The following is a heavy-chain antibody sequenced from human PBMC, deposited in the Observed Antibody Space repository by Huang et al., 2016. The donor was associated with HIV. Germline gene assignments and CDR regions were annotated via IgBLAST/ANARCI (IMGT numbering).Heavy chain of an antibody. Sequence: EVQLVESGGGLVKPGGSLRLSCAASGFTFSNAWMSWVRQAPGKGLEWVGRIKSKTDGGTTDYDAPVKGRFTISRDDSKKTLYLKMNSLKSEDTAVYYCSSGSTSSPDYYYYYGMEVWGQGTTVTVSS. CDR2: IKSKTDGGTT. CDR1: GFTFSNAW. CDR3: SSGSTSSPDYYYYYGMEV. V-gene: IGHV3-15*01. D-gene: IGHD2-2*01. J-gene: IGHJ6*02.